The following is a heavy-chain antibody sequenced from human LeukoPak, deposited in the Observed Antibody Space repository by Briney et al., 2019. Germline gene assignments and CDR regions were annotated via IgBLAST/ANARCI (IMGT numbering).Heavy chain of an antibody. CDR2: VSPNGETA. J-gene: IGHJ4*02. V-gene: IGHV3-23*01. D-gene: IGHD5-18*01. CDR3: AKDLGWIQFGY. Sequence: GGSLRLSCAASGFIFRNYGTNWVRQPPGKGLEWVSGVSPNGETAYYADSVKGRFTISRDNSKNTVYLQVRSLRAEDTAVYYCAKDLGWIQFGYWGQGALVTVSS. CDR1: GFIFRNYG.